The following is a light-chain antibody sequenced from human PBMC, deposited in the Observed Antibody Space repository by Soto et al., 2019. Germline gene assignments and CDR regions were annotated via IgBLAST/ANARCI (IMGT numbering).Light chain of an antibody. CDR3: SSYAGNNKYV. J-gene: IGLJ1*01. Sequence: QSVLTQPPSASGSLGQSVTISCTGTSSDVGGYNYVSWYQQHPGKAPKLMMSEVSKRPSGVPDRFSGSKSGNAASLTVSGLQAEDEADYYFSSYAGNNKYVFGAGTKLTVL. CDR2: EVS. CDR1: SSDVGGYNY. V-gene: IGLV2-8*01.